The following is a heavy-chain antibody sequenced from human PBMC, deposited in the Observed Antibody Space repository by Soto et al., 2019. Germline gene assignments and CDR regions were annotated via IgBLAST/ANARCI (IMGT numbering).Heavy chain of an antibody. Sequence: ASVKVSCKASGYTLTGYYMHWVRQAPGQGLEWMGWINPNSGGTNYAQKFQGRVTMTRDTSISTAYMELSRLRSDDTAVYYCARVPVEMATIEDYWGQGTLVTVSS. V-gene: IGHV1-2*02. D-gene: IGHD5-12*01. J-gene: IGHJ4*02. CDR2: INPNSGGT. CDR1: GYTLTGYY. CDR3: ARVPVEMATIEDY.